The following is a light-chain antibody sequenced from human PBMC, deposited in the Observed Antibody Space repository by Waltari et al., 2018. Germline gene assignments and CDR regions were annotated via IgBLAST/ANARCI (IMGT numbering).Light chain of an antibody. V-gene: IGLV1-40*01. Sequence: QSVLTQPPSVSGAPGQRVTISSPGSSTNIGAGHDVHWYQQLPGTAPKLLIYGNSNRPSGVPDRFSGSKSGTSASLAITGLQAEDEADYYCQSYDSSLSGGVFGGGTKLTVL. J-gene: IGLJ2*01. CDR3: QSYDSSLSGGV. CDR2: GNS. CDR1: STNIGAGHD.